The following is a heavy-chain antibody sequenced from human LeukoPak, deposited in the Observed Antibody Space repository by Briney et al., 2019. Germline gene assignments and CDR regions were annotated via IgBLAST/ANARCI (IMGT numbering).Heavy chain of an antibody. Sequence: PSETLSLTCTVSGGSISSYYWSWIRQPAGKGLEWIGRIYTSGSTNYNPSLKSRVTISVDTSKNQFSLKLSSVAAADTAVYYCARDGKVAITDTFYYYYMDVWGKGTTVTVSS. D-gene: IGHD3-16*01. CDR3: ARDGKVAITDTFYYYYMDV. CDR1: GGSISSYY. CDR2: IYTSGST. J-gene: IGHJ6*03. V-gene: IGHV4-4*07.